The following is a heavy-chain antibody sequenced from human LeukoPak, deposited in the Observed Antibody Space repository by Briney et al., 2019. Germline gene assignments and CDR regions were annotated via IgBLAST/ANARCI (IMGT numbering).Heavy chain of an antibody. CDR1: GFTFSSYW. D-gene: IGHD1-20*01. CDR3: ARAMGTYNWNDGIDY. CDR2: IKQDGSEK. J-gene: IGHJ4*02. V-gene: IGHV3-7*01. Sequence: PGGSLRLSCAASGFTFSSYWMSWVRQAPGKGLEGVANIKQDGSEKYYVDSVKGRFTISRDNAKNSLYLQMNSLRAEDTAVYYCARAMGTYNWNDGIDYWGQGTLVTVSS.